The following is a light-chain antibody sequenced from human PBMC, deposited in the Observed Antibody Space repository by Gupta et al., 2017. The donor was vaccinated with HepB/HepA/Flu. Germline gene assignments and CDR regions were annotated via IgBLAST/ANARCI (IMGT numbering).Light chain of an antibody. Sequence: QSVLTQPPSVSGAPGQRVTISCTGSSSNIGAGYDVHWYQQLPGTAPKLLIYDNISRPSGVPDRFSGSKSGTSASLAITGLQAEDEADYYCQPYDSSLSGSVFGGGTKLTVL. CDR2: DNI. V-gene: IGLV1-40*01. J-gene: IGLJ3*02. CDR3: QPYDSSLSGSV. CDR1: SSNIGAGYD.